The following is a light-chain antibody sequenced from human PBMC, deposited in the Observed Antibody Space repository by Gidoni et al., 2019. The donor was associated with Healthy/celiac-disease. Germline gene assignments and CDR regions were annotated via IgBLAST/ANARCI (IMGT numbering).Light chain of an antibody. J-gene: IGKJ1*01. CDR2: GAS. CDR1: QSVSSN. Sequence: ELVMPQSPATLSVSPGERATLSCRASQSVSSNLAWYQQKPGQAPRLLIYGASTRATGIPARCSGSGAGTEFTLTISSLQSEDFAVYYCQQYNNWPWTFGQXTKVEIK. CDR3: QQYNNWPWT. V-gene: IGKV3-15*01.